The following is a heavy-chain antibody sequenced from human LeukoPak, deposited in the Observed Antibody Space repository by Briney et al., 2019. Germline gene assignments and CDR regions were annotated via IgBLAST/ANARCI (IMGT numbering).Heavy chain of an antibody. D-gene: IGHD4-23*01. CDR3: ARDNSIGGRGWWFDP. CDR1: GYSISSGYY. V-gene: IGHV4-38-2*02. CDR2: IYHSGST. J-gene: IGHJ5*02. Sequence: PSETLSLTCTVSGYSISSGYYWGWIRQPPGKGLEWIGSIYHSGSTYYNPSLKSRVTISVDTSKNQFSLKLSSVTAADTAVYYCARDNSIGGRGWWFDPWGQGTLVTVSS.